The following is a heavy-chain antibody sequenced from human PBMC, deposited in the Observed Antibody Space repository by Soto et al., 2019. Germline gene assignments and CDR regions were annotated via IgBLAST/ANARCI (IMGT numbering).Heavy chain of an antibody. J-gene: IGHJ4*02. CDR1: GFTFSSYW. V-gene: IGHV3-23*01. CDR2: ISGSGGST. Sequence: GGSLTLSCAASGFTFSSYWMHWVRQAPGKGLEWVSAISGSGGSTYYADSVKGRFTISRDNSKNTLYLQMNSLRAEDTAVYYCAKPVWFGELPRNWGQGTLVTVSS. CDR3: AKPVWFGELPRN. D-gene: IGHD3-10*01.